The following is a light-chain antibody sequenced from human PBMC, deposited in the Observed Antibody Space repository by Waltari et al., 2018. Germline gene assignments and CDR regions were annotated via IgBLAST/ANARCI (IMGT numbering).Light chain of an antibody. CDR2: NNI. V-gene: IGLV1-40*01. J-gene: IGLJ3*02. CDR1: SPTTGRGHD. CDR3: QSYDDSLSGYV. Sequence: QSVLTQPPSVPGAPGPRVTFACTGCSPTTGRGHDVHWYQQIPGRAPSLLISNNINRPSGVPDRISGSNSGTSASLVITGLQAEDEAEFYCQSYDDSLSGYVFGGGTKLTVL.